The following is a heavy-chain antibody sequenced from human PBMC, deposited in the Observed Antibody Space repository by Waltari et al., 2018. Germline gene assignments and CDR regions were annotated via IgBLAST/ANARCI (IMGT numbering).Heavy chain of an antibody. J-gene: IGHJ4*02. V-gene: IGHV4-38-2*02. CDR3: ARGQSYCSSTSCYSLDY. CDR2: IYHTGTS. Sequence: QVQLQESGPGLVKPSETLSLTCNVSGYSITSGYYWGWIRQPPGKGLESVATIYHTGTSYYDPSLNGRVTISVDTSKNQFSLKMTSVTAADTAVYYCARGQSYCSSTSCYSLDYWGQGALVTVSS. D-gene: IGHD2-2*02. CDR1: GYSITSGYY.